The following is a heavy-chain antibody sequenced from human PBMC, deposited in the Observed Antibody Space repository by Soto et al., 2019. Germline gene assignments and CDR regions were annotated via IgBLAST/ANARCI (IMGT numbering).Heavy chain of an antibody. CDR1: GGSFSGYY. D-gene: IGHD3-3*01. CDR2: INHSGST. V-gene: IGHV4-34*01. Sequence: PSETLSLTCTAYGGSFSGYYWSWIRQPPGTGLEWIGVINHSGSTNYYPSLKSRVTISVDTSKYQFSLKLSSVTAADTAVYYCARGYDFWSGYYYYYYMDVWGKGTTVTAP. J-gene: IGHJ6*03. CDR3: ARGYDFWSGYYYYYYMDV.